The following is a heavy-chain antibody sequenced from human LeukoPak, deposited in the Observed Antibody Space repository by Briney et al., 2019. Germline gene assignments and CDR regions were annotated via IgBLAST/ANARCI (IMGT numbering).Heavy chain of an antibody. CDR1: GFTFSSYS. CDR3: ARVLLGATTINYYYYYMDV. Sequence: GGSLRLSCAASGFTFSSYSMNWVRQAPGKGLEWVSSITSRSTYINYADSAKGRFTISRDNAKNSLYLQMNSLRAEDTAVYYCARVLLGATTINYYYYYMDVWGKGTTVTVSS. CDR2: ITSRSTYI. J-gene: IGHJ6*03. V-gene: IGHV3-21*01. D-gene: IGHD1-26*01.